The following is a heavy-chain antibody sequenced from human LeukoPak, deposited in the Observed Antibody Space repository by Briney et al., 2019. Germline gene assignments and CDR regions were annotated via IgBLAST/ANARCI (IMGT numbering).Heavy chain of an antibody. Sequence: YPGGSLRLSCSTSGFTFSNHFMHWVRQAPEKGLEYVSSIGPNGASTLYADSVKGRFTISRDNSKNALYLQLTSLRLEDTAPYYCVKDLTGTWSFDYWGQGTLVTVSS. CDR2: IGPNGAST. CDR1: GFTFSNHF. J-gene: IGHJ4*02. V-gene: IGHV3-64D*06. CDR3: VKDLTGTWSFDY. D-gene: IGHD3-9*01.